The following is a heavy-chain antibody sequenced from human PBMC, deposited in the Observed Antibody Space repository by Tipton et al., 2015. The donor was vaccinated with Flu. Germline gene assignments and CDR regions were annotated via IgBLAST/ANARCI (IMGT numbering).Heavy chain of an antibody. CDR3: AREGRREQLALDY. CDR2: IHYSGST. Sequence: TLSLTCTVSGGSISSYYWSWIRQPPGKGLEWIGYIHYSGSTNYNPSLKSRVTISVDTSKNQFSLKLSSVTAADTAVYYCAREGRREQLALDYWGQGTLVTVSS. CDR1: GGSISSYY. V-gene: IGHV4-59*12. D-gene: IGHD6-6*01. J-gene: IGHJ4*02.